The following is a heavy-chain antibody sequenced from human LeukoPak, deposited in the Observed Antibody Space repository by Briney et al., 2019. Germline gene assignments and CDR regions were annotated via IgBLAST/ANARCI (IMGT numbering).Heavy chain of an antibody. J-gene: IGHJ6*03. CDR1: GGSISSRPYY. D-gene: IGHD6-6*01. V-gene: IGHV4-39*07. Sequence: SETLSLTCTVSGGSISSRPYYWGRVRQPPGKGLEWIGTISYSGTTYYSPSLKSRVTISLDTSKNQFSLKLSSVTAADTAIYYCARDFCSSSTVYYYYYMDVWGKGTTVTVSS. CDR2: ISYSGTT. CDR3: ARDFCSSSTVYYYYYMDV.